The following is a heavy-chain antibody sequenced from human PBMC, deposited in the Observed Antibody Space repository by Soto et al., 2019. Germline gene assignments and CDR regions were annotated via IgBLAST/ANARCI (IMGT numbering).Heavy chain of an antibody. CDR1: GGTFSSYA. CDR3: ASGYSYGYNF. V-gene: IGHV1-69*01. Sequence: QVQLVQSGAEVKKPGSSVKVSCKASGGTFSSYAISWVRQAPGQGLEWMGGVILMFGTANYAQKFRDRVTITADASTNTAYMELTSLRSEDTAVYYCASGYSYGYNFWGQGSLLTVSS. D-gene: IGHD5-18*01. J-gene: IGHJ4*02. CDR2: VILMFGTA.